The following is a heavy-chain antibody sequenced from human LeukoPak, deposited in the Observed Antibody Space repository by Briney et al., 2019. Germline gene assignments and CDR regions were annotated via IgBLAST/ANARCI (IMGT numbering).Heavy chain of an antibody. D-gene: IGHD2-2*01. CDR3: ARDGCSSTSCYHLGYNWFDP. V-gene: IGHV4-61*02. CDR1: GGSISSGSYY. J-gene: IGHJ5*02. Sequence: PSETLSLTCTVSGGSISSGSYYWSWIRQPAGKGLEWIGRIYTSGSTNYNPSLKSRVTISVDTSKNQFSLKLSSVTATDTAVYYCARDGCSSTSCYHLGYNWFDPWGQGTLVTVSS. CDR2: IYTSGST.